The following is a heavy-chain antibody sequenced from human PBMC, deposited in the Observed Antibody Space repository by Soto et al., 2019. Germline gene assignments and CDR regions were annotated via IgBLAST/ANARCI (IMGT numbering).Heavy chain of an antibody. Sequence: EVQLLESGGGLVQPGGSLRLSCAASGFTFSSYAMRWVRQAPGKGLEWVSVISGSGDSTYYADSVKGRFTISRDNSKNTLYLQMHSLRAEDTAVYYCAKRSSGNWFDPWGQGTLVTVSS. V-gene: IGHV3-23*01. CDR1: GFTFSSYA. D-gene: IGHD3-10*01. CDR3: AKRSSGNWFDP. CDR2: ISGSGDST. J-gene: IGHJ5*02.